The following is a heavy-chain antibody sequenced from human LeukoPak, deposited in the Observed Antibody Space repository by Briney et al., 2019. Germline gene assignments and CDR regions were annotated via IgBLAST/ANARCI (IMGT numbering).Heavy chain of an antibody. CDR2: INPNSGGT. Sequence: GASVKVSCKASGYTFTDYYLHWLRQAPRQGRERRGWINPNSGGTNYAKKFQGRGTMTRDTSISTAYMELSRLRSDDTAVYYCARDPDNWNYGHDDYWGQGTLVTVSS. V-gene: IGHV1-2*02. CDR3: ARDPDNWNYGHDDY. D-gene: IGHD1-7*01. CDR1: GYTFTDYY. J-gene: IGHJ4*02.